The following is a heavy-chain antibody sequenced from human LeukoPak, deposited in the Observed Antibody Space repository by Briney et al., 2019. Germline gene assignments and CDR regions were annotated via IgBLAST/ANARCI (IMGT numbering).Heavy chain of an antibody. D-gene: IGHD4-17*01. CDR2: IYHSGST. Sequence: PSETLSLTCAVSGGSISSSNRWSWVRQPPGKGLEWIGEIYHSGSTNYNPSLKSRVTISVDKSKNQFSLKLSSVTAADTAVYYCARDVGDYSIFDYWGQGTLVTVSS. V-gene: IGHV4-4*02. J-gene: IGHJ4*02. CDR3: ARDVGDYSIFDY. CDR1: GGSISSSNR.